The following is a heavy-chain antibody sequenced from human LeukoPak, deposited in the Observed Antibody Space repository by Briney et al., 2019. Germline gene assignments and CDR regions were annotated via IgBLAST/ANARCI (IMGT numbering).Heavy chain of an antibody. CDR1: GYSISGYY. CDR3: ARSLGHHDY. D-gene: IGHD7-27*01. V-gene: IGHV4-59*01. CDR2: IYYSGST. Sequence: SETLSLTCTVAGYSISGYYWSWIRQPPGKGLEWIGHIYYSGSTYYNPSLKSRVTISLDTSKNQFSLKLNSVTAADTAVYYCARSLGHHDYWGQGTLVTVSS. J-gene: IGHJ4*02.